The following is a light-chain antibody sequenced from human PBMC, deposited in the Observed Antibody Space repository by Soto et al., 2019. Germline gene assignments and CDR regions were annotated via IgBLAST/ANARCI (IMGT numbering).Light chain of an antibody. CDR3: SAWDDSLSGVV. J-gene: IGLJ3*02. CDR1: SSNIGYNA. Sequence: QSVLTQPPSAAGTAGQRVTLSCSGSSSNIGYNAVNWYQQLPGKAPKLLMHGNSQRPSGVPYRFSGSKSGTSASLAISGLRTEDEADYYCSAWDDSLSGVVFGGGTKLTVL. CDR2: GNS. V-gene: IGLV1-47*02.